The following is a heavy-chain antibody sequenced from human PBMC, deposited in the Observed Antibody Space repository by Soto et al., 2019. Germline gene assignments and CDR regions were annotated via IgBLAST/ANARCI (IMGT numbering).Heavy chain of an antibody. CDR1: GYTFAAYY. D-gene: IGHD4-17*01. CDR2: INPTSGGT. Sequence: QVQLVQSGAEVKKPGASVKVSCKTSGYTFAAYYIHWIRQAPGQGLEWMGWINPTSGGTVYAQNCQDRVTKSRDTSISTAYMELRRLNSDDTAVYYCARDPDYGDYWGYFFDSWGQGTPVTVSS. CDR3: ARDPDYGDYWGYFFDS. V-gene: IGHV1-2*02. J-gene: IGHJ4*02.